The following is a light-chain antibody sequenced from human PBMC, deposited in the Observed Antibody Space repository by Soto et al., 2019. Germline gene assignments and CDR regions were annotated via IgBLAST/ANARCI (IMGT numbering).Light chain of an antibody. CDR2: LGD. V-gene: IGLV1-47*02. Sequence: QPVLTQPPSASSTPGQTVTISCSGSTSNIGTFYVYWYQHLPGTAPKLLIYLGDQRASGVSDRFSGSKSGTSASLAINGLRSDDEADYYCAAWDDNLNAYVFGSGTKVTVL. CDR1: TSNIGTFY. CDR3: AAWDDNLNAYV. J-gene: IGLJ1*01.